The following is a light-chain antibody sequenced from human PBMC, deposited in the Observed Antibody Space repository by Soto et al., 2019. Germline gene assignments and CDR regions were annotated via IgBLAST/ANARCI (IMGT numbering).Light chain of an antibody. J-gene: IGKJ1*01. CDR2: AAS. CDR1: QTISSW. CDR3: QQLRMYPST. V-gene: IGKV1-5*01. Sequence: DIQRTQSPSTLSGSVGDRVTITCRASQTISSWLAWYQQKPGEAPKLLIYAASTLYGGVPSRFSGSGSGTDFALTITSLQAEDFATYYCQQLRMYPSTFGQGTKVDIK.